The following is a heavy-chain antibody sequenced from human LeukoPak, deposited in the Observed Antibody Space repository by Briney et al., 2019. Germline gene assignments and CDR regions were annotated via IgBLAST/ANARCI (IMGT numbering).Heavy chain of an antibody. CDR3: ARGVRYYYYYGMDV. CDR1: GGSISSYY. CDR2: INHSGST. V-gene: IGHV4-34*01. Sequence: SETLSLTCTVSGGSISSYYWSWIRQPPGKGLEWIGEINHSGSTNYNPSLKSRVTISVDTSKNQFSLKLSSVTAADTAVYYCARGVRYYYYYGMDVWGQGTTVTVSS. J-gene: IGHJ6*02.